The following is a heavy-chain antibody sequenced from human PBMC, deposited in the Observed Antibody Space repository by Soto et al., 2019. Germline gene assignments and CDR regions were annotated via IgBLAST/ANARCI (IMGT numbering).Heavy chain of an antibody. CDR2: ASYDGSET. J-gene: IGHJ4*02. CDR3: VRDSGWPILNFAS. CDR1: GFDFRSYG. D-gene: IGHD3-10*01. V-gene: IGHV3-30*03. Sequence: QVQLVESGGGVVQPGRSLRLACAASGFDFRSYGIHWVRQAPGRGLEWVAAASYDGSETYYADSAKGRFTVSKEISKNTVFLQMNALRHEDTALYFWVRDSGWPILNFASCGQGTLVTVSS.